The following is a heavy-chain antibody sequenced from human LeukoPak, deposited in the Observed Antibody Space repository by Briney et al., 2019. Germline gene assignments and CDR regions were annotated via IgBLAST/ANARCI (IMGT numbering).Heavy chain of an antibody. J-gene: IGHJ4*02. CDR2: IYSDGST. CDR1: GFTVSNND. V-gene: IGHV3-66*04. D-gene: IGHD6-6*01. Sequence: VSLGLSCAASGFTVSNNDIKWVRQSPGKGLEWVSLIYSDGSTHYTDSVKGRFSISRDNSKNTVYLQMNSLRGEDTAVYYCARRSVPGRPGYWGEGTLVTVSS. CDR3: ARRSVPGRPGY.